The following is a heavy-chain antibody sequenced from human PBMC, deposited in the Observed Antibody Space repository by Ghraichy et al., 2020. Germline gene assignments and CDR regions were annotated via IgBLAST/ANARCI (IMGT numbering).Heavy chain of an antibody. CDR1: GFSLSTSGMC. CDR2: IDWDDDK. CDR3: ARSPSFYSSSWYYFDY. J-gene: IGHJ4*02. V-gene: IGHV2-70*01. Sequence: SGPTLVKPTQTLTLTCTFSGFSLSTSGMCVSWIRQPPGKALEWLALIDWDDDKYYSTSLKTRLTISKDTSKNQVVLTMTNMDPVDTATYYCARSPSFYSSSWYYFDYWGQGTLVTVSS. D-gene: IGHD6-13*01.